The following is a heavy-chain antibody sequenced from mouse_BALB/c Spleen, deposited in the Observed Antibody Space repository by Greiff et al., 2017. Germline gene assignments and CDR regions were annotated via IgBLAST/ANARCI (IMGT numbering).Heavy chain of an antibody. Sequence: VQLQQSGAELVKPGASVKLSCTASGFNIKDTYMHWVKQRPEQGLEWIGRIGPANGNTKYDPKFQGKATITADTSSNTAYLQLSSLTSEDTAVYYCARGAYYYGSSYHYWGQGTTLTVSS. D-gene: IGHD1-1*01. CDR2: IGPANGNT. CDR3: ARGAYYYGSSYHY. J-gene: IGHJ2*01. V-gene: IGHV14-3*02. CDR1: GFNIKDTY.